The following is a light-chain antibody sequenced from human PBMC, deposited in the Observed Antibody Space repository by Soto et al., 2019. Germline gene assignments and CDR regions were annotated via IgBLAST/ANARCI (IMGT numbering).Light chain of an antibody. CDR2: GAS. CDR1: QSVSRT. CDR3: QQYNNWPQT. J-gene: IGKJ1*01. Sequence: EIVMTQSPATLSVSPGERATLSCRASQSVSRTLAWYQQNPGQAPRLLIYGASTRATGIPARFSGSGSGTEFTLTISSLQSEDFAVYYCQQYNNWPQTFGQGTKVEIK. V-gene: IGKV3-15*01.